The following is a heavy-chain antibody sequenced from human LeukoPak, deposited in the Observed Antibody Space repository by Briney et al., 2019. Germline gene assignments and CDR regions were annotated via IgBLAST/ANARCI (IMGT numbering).Heavy chain of an antibody. Sequence: SVKVSCKASGGTFSSYAISWVRQAPGQGLEWMGGIIPIFGAANYAQKFQGRVTITTDESTSTTYMELSSLRSEDTAMYYCAKRRLDAFDIWGQGTMVTVSS. D-gene: IGHD3-22*01. CDR2: IIPIFGAA. CDR3: AKRRLDAFDI. CDR1: GGTFSSYA. V-gene: IGHV1-69*05. J-gene: IGHJ3*02.